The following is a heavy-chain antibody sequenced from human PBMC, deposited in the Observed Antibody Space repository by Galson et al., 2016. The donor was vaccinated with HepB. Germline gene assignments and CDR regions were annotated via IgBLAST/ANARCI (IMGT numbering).Heavy chain of an antibody. D-gene: IGHD7-27*01. Sequence: SETLSLTCAVSGGSFTNNNWWSWVRQPPGKGLEWIGEMYHSGYTNYNPSLKSRVTMSVDKSKNQFSLRLFAVTAADTAVYNCVRVWGKYFDYWGQGALVTVAS. CDR1: GGSFTNNNW. V-gene: IGHV4-4*02. CDR3: VRVWGKYFDY. CDR2: MYHSGYT. J-gene: IGHJ4*02.